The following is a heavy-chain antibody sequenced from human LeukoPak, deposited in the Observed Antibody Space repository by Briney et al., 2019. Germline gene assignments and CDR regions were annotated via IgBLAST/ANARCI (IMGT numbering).Heavy chain of an antibody. D-gene: IGHD4-17*01. Sequence: PSETLSLTCTVSGGSISSYYWSWIRQPPGKGLEWIGYIYYSGSTNYNPSLKSRVTISVDTSKNQFSLKLSSVTAADTAVYYCARVGPYGDYVAFDIRGQGTMVTVSS. V-gene: IGHV4-59*01. CDR3: ARVGPYGDYVAFDI. CDR2: IYYSGST. CDR1: GGSISSYY. J-gene: IGHJ3*02.